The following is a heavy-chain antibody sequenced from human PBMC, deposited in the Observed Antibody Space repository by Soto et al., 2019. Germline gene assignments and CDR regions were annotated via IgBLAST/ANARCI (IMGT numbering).Heavy chain of an antibody. CDR1: GFTFSSYG. CDR3: AKEFWSGPFDY. Sequence: QVQLVESGGGVVQPGRSLRLSCAASGFTFSSYGMHRVRQAPGKGLEWVAVIWSDGSNKYYADSVKGRFTISRDNSKNTLYLQVNSLRAEDTAVYYCAKEFWSGPFDYWGQGTLVTVSS. V-gene: IGHV3-33*06. D-gene: IGHD3-3*01. J-gene: IGHJ4*02. CDR2: IWSDGSNK.